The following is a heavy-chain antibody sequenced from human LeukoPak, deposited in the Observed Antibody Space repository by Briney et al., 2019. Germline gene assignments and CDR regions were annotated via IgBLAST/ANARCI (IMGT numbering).Heavy chain of an antibody. CDR1: GGSISGYY. D-gene: IGHD6-19*01. CDR2: IYYSGST. V-gene: IGHV4-59*01. Sequence: SETLSLTCTVSGGSISGYYWSWIRQPPGKGLEWIGYIYYSGSTNYNPSLKNRVTISVDTSKNQFSLKLSSVTAADTAVYYCARDRRYSSGWYGIDYWGQGTLVTVSS. CDR3: ARDRRYSSGWYGIDY. J-gene: IGHJ4*02.